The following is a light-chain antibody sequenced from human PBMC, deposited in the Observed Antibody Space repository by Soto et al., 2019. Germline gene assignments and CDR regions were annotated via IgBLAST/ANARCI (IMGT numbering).Light chain of an antibody. CDR2: GAS. V-gene: IGKV3-20*01. CDR1: QSVSRSY. Sequence: EIVLTQSPGTLSLSPGERATLSCRASQSVSRSYLAWYQQKPGQPPRLLIYGASNRATGIPDRFSGSGSGTDFTLTIGRLEPEDFAVYYCQQYASSPPTFGGGTKVRSN. J-gene: IGKJ4*01. CDR3: QQYASSPPT.